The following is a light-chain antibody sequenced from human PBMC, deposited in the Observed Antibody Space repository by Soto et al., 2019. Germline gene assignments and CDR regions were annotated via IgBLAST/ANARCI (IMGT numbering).Light chain of an antibody. Sequence: EIVLTQSPGTLSLSPGERATLSCRASPSVSGSNLAWYQQKPGQAPRLVIYGASSRATGIPDRFSGSGSGTDFTLTISSLQAEDVAVYYCQQYYSTPRTFGQGTKVDIK. CDR1: PSVSGSN. CDR3: QQYYSTPRT. CDR2: GAS. V-gene: IGKV3-20*01. J-gene: IGKJ1*01.